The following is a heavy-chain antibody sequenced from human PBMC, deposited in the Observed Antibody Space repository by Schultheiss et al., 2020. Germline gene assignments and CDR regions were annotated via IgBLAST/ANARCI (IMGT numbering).Heavy chain of an antibody. CDR1: GGSISSSSYY. D-gene: IGHD1-26*01. V-gene: IGHV4-39*02. Sequence: SETLSLTCTVSGGSISSSSYYWGWIRQPPGKGLEWIGSIYYSGSTYYNPSLKSRVTISVDTSKNQFSLKLSSVTAADTAVYYCARDHKWELLDYWGQGNLVTVSS. CDR3: ARDHKWELLDY. CDR2: IYYSGST. J-gene: IGHJ4*02.